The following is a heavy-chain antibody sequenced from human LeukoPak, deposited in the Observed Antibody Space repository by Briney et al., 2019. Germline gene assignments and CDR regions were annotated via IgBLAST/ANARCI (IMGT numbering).Heavy chain of an antibody. Sequence: GGSLRLSCVASGFAFSSYWMSWVRQAPGKGLELVANISPDGSAEDYVDSVRGRFAISRDNAKRSLYLQMDSRSPEDTAVYYCANQAYSQFDYWGQGTLVSVSS. D-gene: IGHD4-11*01. V-gene: IGHV3-7*01. CDR1: GFAFSSYW. J-gene: IGHJ4*02. CDR2: ISPDGSAE. CDR3: ANQAYSQFDY.